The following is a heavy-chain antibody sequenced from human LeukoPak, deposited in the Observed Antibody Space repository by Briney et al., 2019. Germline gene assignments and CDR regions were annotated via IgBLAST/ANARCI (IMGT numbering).Heavy chain of an antibody. CDR1: RYTFTGYY. CDR3: ARGGSLTSGFYYYYYGMDV. CDR2: INPNSGGT. D-gene: IGHD1-14*01. V-gene: IGHV1-2*02. J-gene: IGHJ6*02. Sequence: ASVKVSCKASRYTFTGYYMHWVRQAPGQGLEWMGWINPNSGGTNYAQKFQGRVTMTRDTSISTAYMELSRLRSDDTAVYYCARGGSLTSGFYYYYYGMDVWGQGTTVTVSS.